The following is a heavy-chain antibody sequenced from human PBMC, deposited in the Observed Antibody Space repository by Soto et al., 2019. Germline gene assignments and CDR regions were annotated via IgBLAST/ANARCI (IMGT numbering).Heavy chain of an antibody. D-gene: IGHD1-20*01. CDR1: GFTFNIYS. CDR3: ASDERLSGSRPGYGMDV. J-gene: IGHJ6*02. Sequence: EVQLVESGGGLAQPGGSLRLSCAASGFTFNIYSMNWVRQAPGKGLEWVSYISSGSSDIHYADAVKGRFTISRDNAKNSLYLQMNSLRDEDTAIYYCASDERLSGSRPGYGMDVWGQGTTVTVSS. V-gene: IGHV3-48*02. CDR2: ISSGSSDI.